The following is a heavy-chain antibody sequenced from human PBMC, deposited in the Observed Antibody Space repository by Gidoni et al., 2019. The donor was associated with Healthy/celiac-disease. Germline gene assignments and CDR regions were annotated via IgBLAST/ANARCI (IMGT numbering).Heavy chain of an antibody. CDR3: ARGGYCSGGSCYSPNWYFDL. CDR1: GFTFSSYA. D-gene: IGHD2-15*01. CDR2: ISYDGSNK. Sequence: QVQLVESGGGVVQPGRSLRPSCAASGFTFSSYAMHWVRQAPGKGLEWVAVISYDGSNKYYADSVKGRFTISRDNSKNTLYLQMNSLRAEDTAVYYCARGGYCSGGSCYSPNWYFDLWGRGTLVTVSS. V-gene: IGHV3-30-3*01. J-gene: IGHJ2*01.